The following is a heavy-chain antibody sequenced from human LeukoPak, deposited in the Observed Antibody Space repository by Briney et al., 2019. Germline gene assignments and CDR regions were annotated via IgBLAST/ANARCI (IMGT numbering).Heavy chain of an antibody. V-gene: IGHV3-30*03. CDR2: IARDGGAK. CDR3: AREATWGQWYFDH. Sequence: GGSLRLSCVASGFSFSNHGMHWVRQAPGKGLEWVSVIARDGGAKFYVDSVKGRFTLSRDNSKNMFFLQMNFLTVEDTAIYYCAREATWGQWYFDHWGQGTPVTVSS. J-gene: IGHJ4*02. D-gene: IGHD6-19*01. CDR1: GFSFSNHG.